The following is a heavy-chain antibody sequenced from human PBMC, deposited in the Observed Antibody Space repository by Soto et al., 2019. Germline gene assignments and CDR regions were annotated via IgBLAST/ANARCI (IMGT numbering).Heavy chain of an antibody. CDR3: ASSPGYYDSSGYYSRALDY. V-gene: IGHV4-30-4*01. CDR2: IYYSGST. D-gene: IGHD3-22*01. CDR1: GGSISSGDYY. Sequence: PSETLSLTCTVSGGSISSGDYYWSWIRQPPGKGLEWIGYIYYSGSTYYNPSLKSRVTISVDTSKNQFSLKLSSVTAADTAVYYCASSPGYYDSSGYYSRALDYWGQGTLVTVS. J-gene: IGHJ4*02.